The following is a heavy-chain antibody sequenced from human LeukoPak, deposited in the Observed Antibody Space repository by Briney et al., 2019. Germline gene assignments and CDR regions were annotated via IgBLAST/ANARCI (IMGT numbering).Heavy chain of an antibody. CDR3: ARAVGPLTL. D-gene: IGHD3-9*01. J-gene: IGHJ4*02. CDR1: GGSISSYY. CDR2: IYCSGST. Sequence: PSETLSLTCTVSGGSISSYYWSWIRQPPGKGLEWIGYIYCSGSTNYNPSLKSRVTISVDTSKNQFSLKLSSVTAADTAVYYCARAVGPLTLWGQGTLVTVSS. V-gene: IGHV4-59*01.